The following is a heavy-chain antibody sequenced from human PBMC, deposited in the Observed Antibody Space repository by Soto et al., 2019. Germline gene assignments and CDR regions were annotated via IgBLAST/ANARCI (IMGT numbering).Heavy chain of an antibody. CDR2: IYYSGST. J-gene: IGHJ6*02. Sequence: SETLSLTCTVSGGSISSYYWSWIRQPTGKGLEWIGYIYYSGSTNYNPSLKSRVTISVDTSKNQFSLKLSSVTAADTAVYYCARAPHCSGGSCYPAYYYYYGMDVWGQGTTLTVSS. D-gene: IGHD2-15*01. CDR3: ARAPHCSGGSCYPAYYYYYGMDV. V-gene: IGHV4-59*01. CDR1: GGSISSYY.